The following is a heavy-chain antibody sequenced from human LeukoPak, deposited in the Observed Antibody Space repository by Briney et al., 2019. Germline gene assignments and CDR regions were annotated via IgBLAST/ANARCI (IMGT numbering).Heavy chain of an antibody. CDR2: VNPSGGST. J-gene: IGHJ4*02. D-gene: IGHD3-3*02. V-gene: IGHV1-46*01. Sequence: AAVKVSCKASGYTFTSYYMHWVRQAPGQGLEWVGIVNPSGGSTSYAQKFQGRVTMTRDTSTDAVYMELRSLRSEDTAVYYCARCISHSGDYIDYWGQGILVTVSS. CDR1: GYTFTSYY. CDR3: ARCISHSGDYIDY.